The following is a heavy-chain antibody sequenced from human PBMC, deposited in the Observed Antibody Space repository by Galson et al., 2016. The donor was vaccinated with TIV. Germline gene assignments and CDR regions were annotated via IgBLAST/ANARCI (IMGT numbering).Heavy chain of an antibody. CDR1: DFTFSNYG. CDR2: TSYDGSNT. CDR3: ARASRLDSSNWYMQVYYYGMDV. V-gene: IGHV3-30*03. D-gene: IGHD6-13*01. J-gene: IGHJ6*02. Sequence: SLRLSCAASDFTFSNYGMHWVRQAPGKGLEWVALTSYDGSNTYYADFVKGRFTISRDNSKNTLYLQMNNLRAEDTAVYYCARASRLDSSNWYMQVYYYGMDVWGQGTTVTVSS.